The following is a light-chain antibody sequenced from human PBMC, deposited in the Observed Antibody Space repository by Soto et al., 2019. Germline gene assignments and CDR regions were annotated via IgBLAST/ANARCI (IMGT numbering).Light chain of an antibody. CDR3: QQYDAWPPGT. Sequence: DIVMTQSPAFLSASLGEGVTLSCRASRSMDTYLAWFQHKLGQPPRLLIFGASTRAAGVPPRFSGGGSGTEFTLTITSLQSEDFAVYFCQQYDAWPPGTFGGGTTVEI. J-gene: IGKJ4*01. V-gene: IGKV3-15*01. CDR1: RSMDTY. CDR2: GAS.